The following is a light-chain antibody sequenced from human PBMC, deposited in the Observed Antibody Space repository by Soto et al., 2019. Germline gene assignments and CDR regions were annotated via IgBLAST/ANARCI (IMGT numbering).Light chain of an antibody. J-gene: IGKJ5*01. CDR2: GTS. CDR1: QSFSSN. Sequence: EIVMTQFPATLSLSPGERATLSCRASQSFSSNLAWYQQKPGQAPRLLIYGTSTRATDIPDRFSGSGSGTEFTLTISRLQSEDFAVYYCQQYNSWPRTFGQGTRLEIK. V-gene: IGKV3-15*01. CDR3: QQYNSWPRT.